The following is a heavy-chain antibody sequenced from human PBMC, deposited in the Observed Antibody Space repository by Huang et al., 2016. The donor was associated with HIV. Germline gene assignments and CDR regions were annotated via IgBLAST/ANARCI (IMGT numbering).Heavy chain of an antibody. D-gene: IGHD3-10*01. CDR3: ARLPGSITMIRGVITDPY. V-gene: IGHV4-39*02. CDR2: IVYRGST. Sequence: QLQLQESGPGLVKPSETLSLTCTVSGGSIRSDNYYWGWIRQPPGKGLVWMGSIVYRGSTYHHPALKRRVTITVDTSKNHFSLRMRSVTAADTAVYYCARLPGSITMIRGVITDPYWGQGTLVTVSS. J-gene: IGHJ4*02. CDR1: GGSIRSDNYY.